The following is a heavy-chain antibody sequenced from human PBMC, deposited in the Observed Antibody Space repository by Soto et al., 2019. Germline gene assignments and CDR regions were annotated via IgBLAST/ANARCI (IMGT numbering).Heavy chain of an antibody. D-gene: IGHD6-13*01. J-gene: IGHJ5*02. Sequence: SETLSLTCTVSGGSISSSSYYWGWIRQPPGKGLEWIGSLFYSGGTYYNPSLKGRLTISVDTSKNQFSLKLSSVTAADTAVYYCARVAAAGGPTVNWFVPRGQGIPVTVPQ. CDR2: LFYSGGT. CDR1: GGSISSSSYY. V-gene: IGHV4-39*01. CDR3: ARVAAAGGPTVNWFVP.